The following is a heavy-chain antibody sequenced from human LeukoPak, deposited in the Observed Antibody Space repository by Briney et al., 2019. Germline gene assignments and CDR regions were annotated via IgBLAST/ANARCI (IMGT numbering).Heavy chain of an antibody. CDR2: IYSGGNT. CDR1: GFTVSSSY. CDR3: ARNHILGYWYVDL. V-gene: IGHV3-53*01. D-gene: IGHD1-26*01. J-gene: IGHJ2*01. Sequence: PGGSLRLSRTVAGFTVSSSYMTWVRQAPEKGLEWVSIIYSGGNTYYGGSVSGRFTISRDNSKNTVYLQINSLRADDTAVYYCARNHILGYWYVDLGGRGTLVTVSS.